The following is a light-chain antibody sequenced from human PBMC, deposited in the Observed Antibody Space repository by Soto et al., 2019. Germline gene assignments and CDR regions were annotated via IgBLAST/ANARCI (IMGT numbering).Light chain of an antibody. CDR1: QSVSSSY. V-gene: IGKV3-20*01. CDR2: GAS. Sequence: EIVLTQSPGTLSLSPGERATLSCRASQSVSSSYLAWYQQKPGQAPRLLIYGASSRATGIPDRFSGSGSGTDFTLTISRLEPEDCEVYYCEQDGSSPKTFGQGNKVEI. CDR3: EQDGSSPKT. J-gene: IGKJ1*01.